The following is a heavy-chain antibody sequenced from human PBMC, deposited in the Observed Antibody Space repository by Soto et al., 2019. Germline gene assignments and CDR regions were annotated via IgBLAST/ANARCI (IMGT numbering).Heavy chain of an antibody. CDR2: IIPIFGTA. Sequence: GASVKVSCKASGGTFSSYAISWVRQAPGQGLEWMGGIIPIFGTANYAQKFQGRVTITADKSTSTAYMELSSLRSEDTAVYYCARDSTSVEGDAGHDAFDIWGQGTMVTVS. CDR3: ARDSTSVEGDAGHDAFDI. D-gene: IGHD2-21*02. J-gene: IGHJ3*02. CDR1: GGTFSSYA. V-gene: IGHV1-69*06.